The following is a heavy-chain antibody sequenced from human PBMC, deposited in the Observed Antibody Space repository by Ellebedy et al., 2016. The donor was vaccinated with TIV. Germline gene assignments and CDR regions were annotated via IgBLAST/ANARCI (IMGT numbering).Heavy chain of an antibody. J-gene: IGHJ4*02. CDR1: GFSLSTYW. Sequence: GESLKISCAASGFSLSTYWMHWVRQVPGKGLEWVSRVSSDVTGPTYADSVMGRFIISRDNAKSTVYLQMFSLRPEDTAVYYCARGVLISGYYSDYWGRGTLVTVSS. CDR2: VSSDVTGP. D-gene: IGHD3-22*01. CDR3: ARGVLISGYYSDY. V-gene: IGHV3-74*01.